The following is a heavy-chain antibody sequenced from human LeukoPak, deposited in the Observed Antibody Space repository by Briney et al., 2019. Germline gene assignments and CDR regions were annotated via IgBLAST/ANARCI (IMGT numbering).Heavy chain of an antibody. V-gene: IGHV3-30*18. D-gene: IGHD5-18*01. CDR3: AKELNTAMGFDY. Sequence: GRSLRLSCAASGFTFGSYGMHWVRQAPGKGLEWVAVISYDGSNKYYADSVKGRFTISRDNSKNTLYLQMNSLRAEDTAVYYCAKELNTAMGFDYWGQGTLVTVSS. CDR2: ISYDGSNK. J-gene: IGHJ4*02. CDR1: GFTFGSYG.